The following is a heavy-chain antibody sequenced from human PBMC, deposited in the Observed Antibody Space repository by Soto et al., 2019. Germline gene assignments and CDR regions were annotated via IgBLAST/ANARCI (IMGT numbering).Heavy chain of an antibody. CDR3: ARDSGYCSSTSCPEDYFDY. CDR2: ISSSGSTI. V-gene: IGHV3-11*01. J-gene: IGHJ4*02. D-gene: IGHD2-2*01. CDR1: GFTFSDYY. Sequence: QVQLVESGGGLVKPGGSLRLSCAASGFTFSDYYMSWIRQAPGKGLEWVSYISSSGSTIYYADSVKGRFTISRDNAKNPLYLQMNSLRAEDTAVYYCARDSGYCSSTSCPEDYFDYWGQGTLVTVSS.